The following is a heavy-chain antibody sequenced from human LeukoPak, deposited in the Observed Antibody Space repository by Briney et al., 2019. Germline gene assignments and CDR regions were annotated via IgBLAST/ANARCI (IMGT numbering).Heavy chain of an antibody. CDR3: ARRGSYYESSGYSYSFDF. V-gene: IGHV3-48*02. Sequence: GGSLRLSCAASGFTFSTYSMNWVRQAPGKGLEWVAYISNSGSTVKYGDSVKGRFTTSRDNAKKSLYLQMNSLRDEDTAVYYCARRGSYYESSGYSYSFDFWGQGTLVTVSS. D-gene: IGHD3-22*01. CDR2: ISNSGSTV. J-gene: IGHJ4*02. CDR1: GFTFSTYS.